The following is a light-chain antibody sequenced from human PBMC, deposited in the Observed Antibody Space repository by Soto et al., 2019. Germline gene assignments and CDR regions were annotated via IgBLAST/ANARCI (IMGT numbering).Light chain of an antibody. CDR1: QSISSN. Sequence: EIVMTQSPATLSVSPGGRATLSCRASQSISSNLAWYQQKAGQAPRLLMYGASTRAIGIPGRFSGSGSGTEFTLTISSLQSEDFAVYYCQQSDKWPPTFGQGTKVDI. CDR2: GAS. CDR3: QQSDKWPPT. V-gene: IGKV3-15*01. J-gene: IGKJ1*01.